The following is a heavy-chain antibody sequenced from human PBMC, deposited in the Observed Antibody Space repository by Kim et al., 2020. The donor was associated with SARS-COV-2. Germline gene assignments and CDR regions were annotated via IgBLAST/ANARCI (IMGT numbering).Heavy chain of an antibody. J-gene: IGHJ6*02. CDR1: GFTFDDYA. CDR2: ISWDGGST. V-gene: IGHV3-43D*03. D-gene: IGHD6-19*01. Sequence: GGSLRLSCAASGFTFDDYAMHWVRQAPGKGLEWVSLISWDGGSTYYADSVKGRFTISRDNSKNSLYLQMNSLRAEDTALYYCAKDRSAVADSYYYYGMDVWGQGTTVTVSS. CDR3: AKDRSAVADSYYYYGMDV.